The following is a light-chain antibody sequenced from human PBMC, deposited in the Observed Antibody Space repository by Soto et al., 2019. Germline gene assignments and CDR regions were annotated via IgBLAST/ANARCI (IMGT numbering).Light chain of an antibody. Sequence: EIVMTQSPATLSVSPGERATLSCRASQSVSSNLAWYQQKPGQAPRLLIYGASTRATGIPARFSGSGSGTGFNFTISSLQSEDFAVYYCHQDNNWARTFGRGTKVDIK. CDR2: GAS. V-gene: IGKV3-15*01. CDR1: QSVSSN. CDR3: HQDNNWART. J-gene: IGKJ2*01.